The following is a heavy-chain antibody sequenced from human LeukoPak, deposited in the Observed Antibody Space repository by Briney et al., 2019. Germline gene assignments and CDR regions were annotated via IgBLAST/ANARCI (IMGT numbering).Heavy chain of an antibody. CDR3: ARTTTVTDLDY. CDR2: INHSGST. CDR1: GGSFSGYY. J-gene: IGHJ4*02. V-gene: IGHV4-34*01. Sequence: SETLSLTCAVSGGSFSGYYWSWIRQPPGKGLEWIGEINHSGSTNYNPSLKSRVTISVDTSKNQFSLKLSSVTAADTAVYYCARTTTVTDLDYWGQGTLVTVSS. D-gene: IGHD4-17*01.